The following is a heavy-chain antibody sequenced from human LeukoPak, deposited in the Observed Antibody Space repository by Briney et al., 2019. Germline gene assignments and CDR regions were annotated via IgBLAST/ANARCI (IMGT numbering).Heavy chain of an antibody. D-gene: IGHD6-13*01. Sequence: GASVMVSCKASGYTFTSYYMHWVRQAPGQGLEWMGIINPSGGSTGYAQKFQGRVTMTRDTSTSTVYMELSSLRSEDTAVYYCARDSSSWYKLFDYWGQGTLVTVSS. CDR1: GYTFTSYY. CDR3: ARDSSSWYKLFDY. V-gene: IGHV1-46*01. J-gene: IGHJ4*02. CDR2: INPSGGST.